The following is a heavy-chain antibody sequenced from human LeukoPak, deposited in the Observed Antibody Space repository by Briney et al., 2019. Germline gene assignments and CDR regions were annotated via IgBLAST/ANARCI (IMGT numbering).Heavy chain of an antibody. V-gene: IGHV3-23*01. J-gene: IGHJ6*02. D-gene: IGHD6-19*01. Sequence: PGGSLRLSCAASGFTFSSSAMSWVRQVPGKGLEWVSGISASGGSTSYADSVRGRFTISRDNSKNTLYVQMNSLRDEDTAVYYCAKDPIAVAGYYYGMDVWGQGTTVTVSS. CDR1: GFTFSSSA. CDR2: ISASGGST. CDR3: AKDPIAVAGYYYGMDV.